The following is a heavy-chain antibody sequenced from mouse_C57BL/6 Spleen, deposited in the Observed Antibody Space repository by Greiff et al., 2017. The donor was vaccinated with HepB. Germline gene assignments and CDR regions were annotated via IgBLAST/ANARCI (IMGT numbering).Heavy chain of an antibody. D-gene: IGHD1-1*01. CDR1: GYTFTSYG. J-gene: IGHJ2*01. V-gene: IGHV1-81*01. CDR2: IYPRSGNT. CDR3: ARSLTTVVATSDY. Sequence: VKLQESGAELARPGASVKLSCKASGYTFTSYGISWVKQRTGQGLEWIGEIYPRSGNTYYNEKFKGKATLTADKSSSTAYMELRSLTSEDSAVYFCARSLTTVVATSDYWGQGTTLTVSS.